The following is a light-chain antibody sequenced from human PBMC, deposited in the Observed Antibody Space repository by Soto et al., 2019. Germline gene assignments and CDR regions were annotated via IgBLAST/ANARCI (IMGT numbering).Light chain of an antibody. CDR3: QQYNNWPPLT. J-gene: IGKJ4*01. Sequence: EVVMTQSPATLSVSPGERATLSCRASQSVGSKLAWYQQKPGQAPRLLIFDAFTRATGIPARFSGSGSGTEFNLFNSSLQSEDFAVYYCQQYNNWPPLTFGGGTKVEI. CDR1: QSVGSK. CDR2: DAF. V-gene: IGKV3-15*01.